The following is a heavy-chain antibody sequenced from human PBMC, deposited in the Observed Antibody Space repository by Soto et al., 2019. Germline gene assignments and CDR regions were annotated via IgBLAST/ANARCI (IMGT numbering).Heavy chain of an antibody. J-gene: IGHJ4*02. CDR3: ASVYGSSGYFDY. V-gene: IGHV3-30*03. CDR2: ISYDGSNK. D-gene: IGHD2-8*01. Sequence: PGGSLRLSCAASGFTFSSYGMHWVRQAPGKGLEWVAVISYDGSNKYYADSVKGRFTISRDNSKNTLYLQMNSLRAEDTAVYYCASVYGSSGYFDYWGQGTLVTVSS. CDR1: GFTFSSYG.